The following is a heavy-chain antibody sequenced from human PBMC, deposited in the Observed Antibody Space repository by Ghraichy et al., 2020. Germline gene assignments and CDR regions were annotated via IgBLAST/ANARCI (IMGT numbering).Heavy chain of an antibody. Sequence: GGSLRLSCTGSGFTFGDYAMSWFRQAPGKGLEWVGFMRSKAYGGATQYAASVKGRFTISRDDSKNIAYLQMNSLKTEDTAVYYCTRAVGGYDFVVPFWGQGTLVTVSS. V-gene: IGHV3-49*03. CDR3: TRAVGGYDFVVPF. CDR1: GFTFGDYA. D-gene: IGHD5-12*01. J-gene: IGHJ4*02. CDR2: MRSKAYGGAT.